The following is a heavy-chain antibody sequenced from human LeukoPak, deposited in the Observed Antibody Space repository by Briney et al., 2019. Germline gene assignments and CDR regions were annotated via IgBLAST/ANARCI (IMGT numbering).Heavy chain of an antibody. D-gene: IGHD6-19*01. CDR2: IYYSGST. J-gene: IGHJ4*02. V-gene: IGHV4-39*01. Sequence: PSETLSLTCTVSGGSISSSIYYWGWIRQPPGKGLEWIGSIYYSGSTYYNPSLKSRVTISVDTSKNQFSLKLSSVTAADTAVYYCARQGAVAGSAFDYWGQGTLVTVSS. CDR3: ARQGAVAGSAFDY. CDR1: GGSISSSIYY.